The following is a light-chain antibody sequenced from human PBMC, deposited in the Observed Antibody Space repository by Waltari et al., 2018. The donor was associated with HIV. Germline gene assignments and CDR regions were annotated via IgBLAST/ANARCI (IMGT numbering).Light chain of an antibody. CDR2: EVS. V-gene: IGLV2-8*01. Sequence: QSALTQPPSASGSPGPSVTISCTGTRSDVGGYNYVSWYQQHPGKAPKLMIYEVSKRPSGVPDRFSGSKSGNTASLTVSGLQAEDEADYYCSSSRVFGGGTKLTVL. J-gene: IGLJ3*02. CDR1: RSDVGGYNY. CDR3: SSSRV.